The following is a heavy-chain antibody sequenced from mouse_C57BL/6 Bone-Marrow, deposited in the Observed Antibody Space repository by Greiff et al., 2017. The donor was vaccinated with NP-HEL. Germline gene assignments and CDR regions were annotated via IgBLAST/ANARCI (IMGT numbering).Heavy chain of an antibody. CDR3: ASTVARRGFAY. D-gene: IGHD1-1*01. Sequence: QVQLQQPGAELVMPGASVKLSCKASGYTFTSYWMHWVKQRPGQGLEWIGEIDPSDSYTNYNQKFKGKSTLTVDKSSSTAYMQLSSLTSEDSAVYYCASTVARRGFAYWGQGTLVTVSA. CDR1: GYTFTSYW. CDR2: IDPSDSYT. V-gene: IGHV1-69*01. J-gene: IGHJ3*01.